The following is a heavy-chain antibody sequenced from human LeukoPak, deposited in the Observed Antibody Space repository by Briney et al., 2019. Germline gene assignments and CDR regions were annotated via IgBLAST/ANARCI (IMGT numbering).Heavy chain of an antibody. CDR2: ISSSSSYI. Sequence: PGGSLRPSCAASGFTFSSYSMNWVRQAPGKGLEWVSSISSSSSYIFYADSVKGRFTISRDNAKNSLYLHMNSLRADDTAVYYCARDTFCGGDCYAYYGMDVWGQGTTVTVSS. D-gene: IGHD2-21*02. J-gene: IGHJ6*02. CDR3: ARDTFCGGDCYAYYGMDV. CDR1: GFTFSSYS. V-gene: IGHV3-21*01.